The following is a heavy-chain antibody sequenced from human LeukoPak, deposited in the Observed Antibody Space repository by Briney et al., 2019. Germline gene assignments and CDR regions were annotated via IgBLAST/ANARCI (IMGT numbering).Heavy chain of an antibody. Sequence: ASVKVSCKSSGYTFTAYGISWVRQAPGQGLEWMGWSSAYNGNTNYAQKVQGRVTMTTDASTSTAYMELRSLRSDDTAVYYCARGPGTPHYFDYWGQGTLVTVSS. CDR1: GYTFTAYG. CDR2: SSAYNGNT. CDR3: ARGPGTPHYFDY. D-gene: IGHD1-1*01. J-gene: IGHJ4*02. V-gene: IGHV1-18*01.